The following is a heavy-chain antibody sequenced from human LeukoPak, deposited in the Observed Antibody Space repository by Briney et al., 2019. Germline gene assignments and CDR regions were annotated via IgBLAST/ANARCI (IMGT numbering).Heavy chain of an antibody. J-gene: IGHJ3*02. CDR3: AKEWSAFDI. D-gene: IGHD2-15*01. CDR2: IGGSASNI. CDR1: GLTVTDYC. Sequence: GGSLRLSCAASGLTVTDYCMHWIRQAPGKGLEWVSFIGGSASNIYYADSVKGRFTISRDNAKNSLYLQMNSLRAEDTAAYYCAKEWSAFDIWGQGTMVTVSS. V-gene: IGHV3-11*04.